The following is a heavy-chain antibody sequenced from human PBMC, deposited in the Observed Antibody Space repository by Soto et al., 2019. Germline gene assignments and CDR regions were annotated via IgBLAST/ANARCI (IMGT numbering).Heavy chain of an antibody. CDR2: ISTDSNTI. D-gene: IGHD3-9*01. CDR3: ARGYYDNSLDQ. J-gene: IGHJ4*02. Sequence: GGSLRLSCVASGFTFRNYAMSWVRQAPGKRLEWVSHISTDSNTIYYADSVRGRFTISRDNAKNSLSLQMNSLRDEDTAVYYCARGYYDNSLDQWGQGTLVTVSS. V-gene: IGHV3-48*02. CDR1: GFTFRNYA.